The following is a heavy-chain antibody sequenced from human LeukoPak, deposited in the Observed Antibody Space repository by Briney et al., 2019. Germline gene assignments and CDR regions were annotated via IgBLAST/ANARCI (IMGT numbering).Heavy chain of an antibody. CDR2: ISSSSSYI. D-gene: IGHD4-17*01. CDR1: GFTFSSYS. CDR3: AREGGDYGPYGDAFDI. Sequence: GGSLRLSCAASGFTFSSYSMTWVRQAPGKGLEWVSSISSSSSYIYYADSVKGRFTISRDNAKNSLYLQMNSLRAEDTAVYYCAREGGDYGPYGDAFDIWGQGTMVTVSS. V-gene: IGHV3-21*01. J-gene: IGHJ3*02.